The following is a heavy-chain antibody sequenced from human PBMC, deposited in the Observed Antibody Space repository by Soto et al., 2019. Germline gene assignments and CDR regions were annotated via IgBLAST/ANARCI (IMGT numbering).Heavy chain of an antibody. Sequence: TLSLTCTVAGGSISSSSYYWGWIRQRPGKGLEWIGSIYYSGSTNYNPSLKSRVTISVDKSKNQFSLKLSSVTAADTAVYYCARSGSWNWFDPWGQGTLVTVSS. CDR3: ARSGSWNWFDP. CDR2: IYYSGST. D-gene: IGHD1-26*01. J-gene: IGHJ5*02. V-gene: IGHV4-39*07. CDR1: GGSISSSSYY.